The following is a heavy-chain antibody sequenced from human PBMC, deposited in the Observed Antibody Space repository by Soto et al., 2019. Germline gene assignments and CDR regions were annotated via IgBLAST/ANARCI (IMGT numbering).Heavy chain of an antibody. CDR2: IYYSGST. CDR1: GGSISSGGYY. J-gene: IGHJ4*02. D-gene: IGHD3-3*01. Sequence: SETLSLTCTVSGGSISSGGYYWSWIRQHPGKGLEWIGYIYYSGSTYYNPSLKSRVTISVYTSKNQFSLKLSSVTAADTAVYYCARDPGLIGGDYYFDYWGQGTLVTVSS. V-gene: IGHV4-31*03. CDR3: ARDPGLIGGDYYFDY.